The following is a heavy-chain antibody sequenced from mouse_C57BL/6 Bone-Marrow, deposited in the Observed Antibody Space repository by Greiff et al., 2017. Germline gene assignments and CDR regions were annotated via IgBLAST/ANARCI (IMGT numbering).Heavy chain of an antibody. V-gene: IGHV3-6*01. J-gene: IGHJ4*01. Sequence: VQLQQSGPGLVKPSQSLSLTCSVTGYSITSGYYWNWIRQFPGNKLEWMGYISYDGSNNYNPSLKNRISITRDTSKNQFFLKLNSVTTEDTATYYCARRDYDYDGDAMDYWGQGTSVTVSS. CDR3: ARRDYDYDGDAMDY. CDR1: GYSITSGYY. CDR2: ISYDGSN. D-gene: IGHD2-4*01.